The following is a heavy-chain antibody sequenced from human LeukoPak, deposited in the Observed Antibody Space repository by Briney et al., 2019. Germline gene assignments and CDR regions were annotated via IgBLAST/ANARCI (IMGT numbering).Heavy chain of an antibody. J-gene: IGHJ3*02. Sequence: SGESLKISCKGSGYTFTNYWIGWARQMPGKGLEWVGIINPRDSDTRYSPSLQGQVTLSADKSISTAYLQWSSLKASDTAMYYCARPEVTSDAFDIWGQGTMVTVSS. CDR1: GYTFTNYW. CDR3: ARPEVTSDAFDI. D-gene: IGHD4-17*01. V-gene: IGHV5-51*01. CDR2: INPRDSDT.